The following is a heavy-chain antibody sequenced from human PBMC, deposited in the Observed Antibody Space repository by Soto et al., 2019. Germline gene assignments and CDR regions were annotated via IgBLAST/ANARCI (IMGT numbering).Heavy chain of an antibody. CDR1: GYSFTSYW. Sequence: PGESLKISCKGSGYSFTSYWIGWVRQMPGKGLEWMGIIYPGDSDTRYSPSFQGQVTISADKSISTAYLQWSSLKASDTAMYYCASGVYDFWSGYPYNGMDVWGQGTLVTVSS. CDR2: IYPGDSDT. V-gene: IGHV5-51*01. J-gene: IGHJ6*02. CDR3: ASGVYDFWSGYPYNGMDV. D-gene: IGHD3-3*01.